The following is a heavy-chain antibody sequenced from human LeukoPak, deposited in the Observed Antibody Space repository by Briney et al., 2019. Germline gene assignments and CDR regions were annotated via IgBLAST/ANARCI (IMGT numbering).Heavy chain of an antibody. CDR1: GGSFSGYY. J-gene: IGHJ4*02. Sequence: SETLSLTCAVYGGSFSGYYWSWIRQPPGKGLEWIGEINHSGSTNYNPSLKSRVTISVDTSKNQFSLKLSSVTAADTAVYYCASRCSGSSCYTMYYFDYWGQGTLVTVSS. V-gene: IGHV4-34*01. CDR2: INHSGST. CDR3: ASRCSGSSCYTMYYFDY. D-gene: IGHD2-15*01.